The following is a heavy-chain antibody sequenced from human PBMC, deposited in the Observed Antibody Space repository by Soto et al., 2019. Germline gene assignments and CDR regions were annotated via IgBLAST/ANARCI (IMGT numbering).Heavy chain of an antibody. CDR2: IYWNDDK. CDR3: AHTEQLVGYYYYGMDV. D-gene: IGHD6-6*01. Sequence: SGPTLVNPTQTLTLTCTFSGFSLSTSGVGVGWIRQPPGKALEWLALIYWNDDKRYSPSLKSRLTITKDTSKNQVVLTMTNMDPVDTATYYCAHTEQLVGYYYYGMDVWGQGTTVTVSS. V-gene: IGHV2-5*01. CDR1: GFSLSTSGVG. J-gene: IGHJ6*02.